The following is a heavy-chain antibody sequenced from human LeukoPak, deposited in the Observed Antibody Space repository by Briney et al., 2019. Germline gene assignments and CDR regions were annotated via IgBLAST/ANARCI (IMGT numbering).Heavy chain of an antibody. CDR1: GFTFSTYA. CDR3: ATDSFSYGHDDAFDI. D-gene: IGHD5-18*01. CDR2: INQDGSGK. J-gene: IGHJ3*02. Sequence: PGGSLRLSCAASGFTFSTYAMHWVRQAPGKGLEWVANINQDGSGKYYVDSVKGRFAISRDNANNSLYLQMNGLRAEDTAVYYCATDSFSYGHDDAFDIWGQGTLVTVSS. V-gene: IGHV3-7*04.